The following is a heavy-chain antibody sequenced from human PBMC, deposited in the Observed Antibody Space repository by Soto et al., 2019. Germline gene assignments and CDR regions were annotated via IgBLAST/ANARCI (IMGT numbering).Heavy chain of an antibody. J-gene: IGHJ4*02. Sequence: QVQLVESGGGVVQPGRSLRLSCAASGFTFSSYAMHWVRQAPGKGLEWVAVISYDGSNKYYADSVKGRFTISRDNSKNPLYLQMNSLRAEDTAVYYCARAYSSSSETGDYWGQGTLVTVSS. V-gene: IGHV3-30-3*01. CDR3: ARAYSSSSETGDY. CDR1: GFTFSSYA. CDR2: ISYDGSNK. D-gene: IGHD6-6*01.